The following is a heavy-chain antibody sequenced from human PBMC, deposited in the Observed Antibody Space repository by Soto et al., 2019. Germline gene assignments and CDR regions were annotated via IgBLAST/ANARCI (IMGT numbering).Heavy chain of an antibody. CDR3: ACDPDHGADDY. J-gene: IGHJ4*02. D-gene: IGHD4-17*01. CDR1: GFTFSSHW. CDR2: INQDGSEK. V-gene: IGHV3-7*01. Sequence: PGGSLRLSCAVSGFTFSSHWMTWVRQAPGKGLEWVANINQDGSEKYYVDSVKGRFTISRDNAKNSLFLQMNSLRAEDTAVYYCACDPDHGADDYWGQGTLVTVSS.